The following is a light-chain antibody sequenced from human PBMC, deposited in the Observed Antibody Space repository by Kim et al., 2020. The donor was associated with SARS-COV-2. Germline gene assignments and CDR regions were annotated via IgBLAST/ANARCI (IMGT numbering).Light chain of an antibody. CDR2: EDS. CDR1: ALPNQY. CDR3: QSADSSDTYWV. Sequence: SYVLIQPPSVSVSPGQTARITCSGDALPNQYAYWFQQKPGQAPVVVIYEDSERPSGIPERFSGSSSGTTVTLTISGVQAEDEADYYCQSADSSDTYWVFGGGTQLTVL. J-gene: IGLJ3*02. V-gene: IGLV3-25*03.